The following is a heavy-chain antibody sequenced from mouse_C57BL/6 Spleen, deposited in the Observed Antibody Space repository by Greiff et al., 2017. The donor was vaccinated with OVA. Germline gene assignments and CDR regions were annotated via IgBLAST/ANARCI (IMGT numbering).Heavy chain of an antibody. CDR1: GYTFTSYW. Sequence: QVQLQQPGAELVKPGASVKLSCKASGYTFTSYWMHWVKQRPGQGLEWIGMIHPNSGSTNYNEKFKSKATLTVDKSSSTAYMQLSSLTSEDSAVYYCAVDSSGYAFAYWGQGTLVTVSA. V-gene: IGHV1-64*01. D-gene: IGHD3-2*02. J-gene: IGHJ3*01. CDR3: AVDSSGYAFAY. CDR2: IHPNSGST.